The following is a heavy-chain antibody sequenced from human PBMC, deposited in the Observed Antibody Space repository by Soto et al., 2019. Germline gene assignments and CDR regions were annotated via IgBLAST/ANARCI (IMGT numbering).Heavy chain of an antibody. J-gene: IGHJ5*02. V-gene: IGHV1-69*05. Sequence: SVKVSCKASGGTFSSYAISWVRQAPGQGLEWMGGIIPIFGTANYAQKLQGRVTMTTDTSTSTAYMELRSLRSDDTAVYYCARLWNYARFDPWGQGTLVPVSS. CDR1: GGTFSSYA. CDR3: ARLWNYARFDP. CDR2: IIPIFGTA. D-gene: IGHD1-7*01.